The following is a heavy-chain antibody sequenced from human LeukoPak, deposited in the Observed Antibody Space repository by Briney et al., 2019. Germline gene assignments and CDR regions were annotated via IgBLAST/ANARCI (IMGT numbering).Heavy chain of an antibody. CDR2: ISGSGEST. CDR1: GFTFSSYA. J-gene: IGHJ4*02. CDR3: AREHWDFDY. V-gene: IGHV3-23*01. D-gene: IGHD7-27*01. Sequence: GGSLRLSCAASGFTFSSYAMTWVRQAPGKGLEWVSEISGSGESTYYGDSVKGRFTISRDNSKNTLHLQMNSLRAGDTAIYYCAREHWDFDYWGQGTLVTVSS.